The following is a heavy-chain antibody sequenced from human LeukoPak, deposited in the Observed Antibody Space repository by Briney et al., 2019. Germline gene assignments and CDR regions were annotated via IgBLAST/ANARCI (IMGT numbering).Heavy chain of an antibody. Sequence: ASVKVSCKASGYTFTDYYMHWVRQAPGQGLEWMGWINPKSGDTRYAQKFQGRVTMTRDTSITTAYMDLSSLRSDDTAVYYCAREWDHYAFWGQGTLVTVSS. CDR3: AREWDHYAF. J-gene: IGHJ4*02. CDR1: GYTFTDYY. V-gene: IGHV1-2*02. D-gene: IGHD3-16*01. CDR2: INPKSGDT.